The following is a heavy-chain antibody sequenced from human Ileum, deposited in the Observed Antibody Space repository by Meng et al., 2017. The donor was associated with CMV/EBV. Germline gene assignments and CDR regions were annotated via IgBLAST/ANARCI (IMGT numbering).Heavy chain of an antibody. CDR2: ISFDDSHK. D-gene: IGHD2-8*01. J-gene: IGHJ4*02. CDR3: ARFDTNTAFDY. V-gene: IGHV3-30*04. Sequence: LCCAASGFTFGSHAMHWLRQAPGKGLGWVAVISFDDSHKYSADSVKGRFTISRDNSKNTLYLQMNSLRAEDTAVYYCARFDTNTAFDYWGQGTLVTVSS. CDR1: GFTFGSHA.